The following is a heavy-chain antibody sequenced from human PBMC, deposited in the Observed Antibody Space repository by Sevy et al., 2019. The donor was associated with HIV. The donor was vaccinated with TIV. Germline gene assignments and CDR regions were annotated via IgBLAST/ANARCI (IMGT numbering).Heavy chain of an antibody. D-gene: IGHD1-20*01. J-gene: IGHJ4*02. CDR1: GGSISSSNW. CDR3: ARVLRKPQVTGTFDY. V-gene: IGHV4-4*02. Sequence: SETLSLTCAVSGGSISSSNWWSWVRQPPGKGLEWIGEIYHSGSTNYNPSLKSRVTISVDKSKNQFSLKLSSVTAADTAVYYCARVLRKPQVTGTFDYWGQGTLVTVSS. CDR2: IYHSGST.